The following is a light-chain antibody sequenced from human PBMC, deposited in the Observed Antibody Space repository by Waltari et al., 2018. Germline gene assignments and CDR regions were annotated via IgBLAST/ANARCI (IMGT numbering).Light chain of an antibody. V-gene: IGKV4-1*01. Sequence: DIVMTQSPDSLAVSLGERATINCRSSQSVLFRSDNKNYLAWYQQEPGQPPKLLIYWASTRESGVPDRFSGSGSGTDFTLTISSLQAEDVAVYYCQQYYSTPLLFGQGTKVEIK. CDR3: QQYYSTPLL. J-gene: IGKJ1*01. CDR1: QSVLFRSDNKNY. CDR2: WAS.